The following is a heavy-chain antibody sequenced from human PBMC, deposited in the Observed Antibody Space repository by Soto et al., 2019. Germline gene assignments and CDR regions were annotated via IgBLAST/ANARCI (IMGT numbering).Heavy chain of an antibody. CDR3: ERDVGDNVYHGMDV. CDR2: IWYDGSNK. D-gene: IGHD3-16*01. V-gene: IGHV3-33*01. CDR1: GFTFSSYG. J-gene: IGHJ6*02. Sequence: QVQLVESGGGVVQPGRSLRLSCAASGFTFSSYGMHWVRQAPGKGLEWVAVIWYDGSNKYYADSVKGRFTISRDNSKNTLYLQMNSLRAEYTAEYYWERDVGDNVYHGMDVWGQGTTVTVSS.